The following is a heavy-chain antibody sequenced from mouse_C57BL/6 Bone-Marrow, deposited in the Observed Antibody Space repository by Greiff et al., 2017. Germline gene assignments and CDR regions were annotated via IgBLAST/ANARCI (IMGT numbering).Heavy chain of an antibody. J-gene: IGHJ3*01. D-gene: IGHD3-1*01. CDR1: GYTFTSYW. V-gene: IGHV1-52*01. Sequence: QVQLQQPGAELVRPGSSVKLSCKASGYTFTSYWMHWVKQRPIQGLEWIGNIDPSDSETHYNQKFKDKATLTVDKSSSTAYMQLRSLTSEDSAVYYCARGATPPWFAYWGQGTLVTVSA. CDR3: ARGATPPWFAY. CDR2: IDPSDSET.